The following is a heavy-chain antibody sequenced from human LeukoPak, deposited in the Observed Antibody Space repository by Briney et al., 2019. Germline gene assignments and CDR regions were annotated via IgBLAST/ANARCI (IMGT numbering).Heavy chain of an antibody. V-gene: IGHV6-1*01. CDR3: ARSAGGTVDY. Sequence: SQTLSLTCAISGDSVASNNDAWNWIRQSPSRGLGWLGRTYYRSKWYNDYAVSVKGRITINPDTSRNQFSLHLNSVTPEDSAVYYCARSAGGTVDYWGQGALVTVSS. J-gene: IGHJ4*02. CDR1: GDSVASNNDA. D-gene: IGHD6-13*01. CDR2: TYYRSKWYN.